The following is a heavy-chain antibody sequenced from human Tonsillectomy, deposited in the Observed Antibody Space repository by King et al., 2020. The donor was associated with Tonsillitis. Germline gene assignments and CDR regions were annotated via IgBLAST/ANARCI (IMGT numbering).Heavy chain of an antibody. CDR3: AKALWLYYMDV. Sequence: VQLVESGGGVVQPGGSLRLSCAASGFTFDDYAMHCVRHGPGKGLEWVSLFSWDGGSPNYADSVKGRFTISRDNSKNSLYLQMNSLRTEDTALYYCAKALWLYYMDVWGKGTTVTVSS. CDR1: GFTFDDYA. D-gene: IGHD5-18*01. CDR2: FSWDGGSP. J-gene: IGHJ6*03. V-gene: IGHV3-43*02.